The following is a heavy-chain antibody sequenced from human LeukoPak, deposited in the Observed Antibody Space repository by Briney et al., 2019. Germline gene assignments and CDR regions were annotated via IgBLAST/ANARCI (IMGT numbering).Heavy chain of an antibody. V-gene: IGHV1-69*13. CDR1: GGTFSTSS. D-gene: IGHD3-22*01. CDR3: VTDSHDSSGYFSIDY. CDR2: IIPIFDTA. Sequence: VASVKVSCKASGGTFSTSSISWVRQAPGQGLEWMGGIIPIFDTANYAQKFQGTVTITADESTSTAYMELSSLKSEDTAVYFCVTDSHDSSGYFSIDYWGQGTLVTVSS. J-gene: IGHJ4*02.